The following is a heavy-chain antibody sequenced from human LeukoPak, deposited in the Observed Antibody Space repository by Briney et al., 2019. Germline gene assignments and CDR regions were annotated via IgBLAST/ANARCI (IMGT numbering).Heavy chain of an antibody. J-gene: IGHJ4*02. CDR3: ARQQSHYGVKDY. CDR1: SGSISSSSYY. D-gene: IGHD4-17*01. Sequence: SETLSLTCIVSSGSISSSSYYWGWIRQPPGKGLQWIGNIYYSGSTYYNPSLKSRVTISVDTSKKQFSLKLSSVTAADTAVYYCARQQSHYGVKDYWGQGTLVTVSS. V-gene: IGHV4-39*01. CDR2: IYYSGST.